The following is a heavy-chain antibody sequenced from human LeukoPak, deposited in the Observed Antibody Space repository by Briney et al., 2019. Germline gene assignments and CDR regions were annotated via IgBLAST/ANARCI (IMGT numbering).Heavy chain of an antibody. CDR1: GYTFTGYY. Sequence: ASVKVSCKASGYTFTGYYMHWVRQAPGQGLEWMGWINPNSGGTNYAQKFQGRVTMTRDTSIITAYMELSRLRSDDTAVYYCARDGEAITGYSSSWFGIFDYYYYYGMDVWGQGTTVTVSS. CDR3: ARDGEAITGYSSSWFGIFDYYYYYGMDV. CDR2: INPNSGGT. D-gene: IGHD6-13*01. V-gene: IGHV1-2*02. J-gene: IGHJ6*02.